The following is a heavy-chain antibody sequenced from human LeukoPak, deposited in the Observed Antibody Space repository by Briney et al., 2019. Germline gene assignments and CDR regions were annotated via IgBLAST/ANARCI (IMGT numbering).Heavy chain of an antibody. CDR3: APDFWSGYYDKLDS. CDR2: ISGRGGFT. CDR1: GFTFYTYA. J-gene: IGHJ4*02. D-gene: IGHD3-3*01. Sequence: PGGSLRLSCAASGFTFYTYAMSWVRQAPGKGLEWISVISGRGGFTYYADSVKGRFTISRDTSNYTIYLQMNSLRADDTAVYYCAPDFWSGYYDKLDSWGPGTLVTVSS. V-gene: IGHV3-23*01.